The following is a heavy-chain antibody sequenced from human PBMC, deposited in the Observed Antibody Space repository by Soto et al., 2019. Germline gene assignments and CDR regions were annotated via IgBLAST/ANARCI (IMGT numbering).Heavy chain of an antibody. CDR1: GFTFSSYW. V-gene: IGHV3-7*03. Sequence: EVQLVESGGGLVQPGGSLRLSCAASGFTFSSYWMSWVRQAPGKGLEWVANIKQDGSEKYYVDSVKRRFTISRDNAMKLLSLQMNSLRAGDTAVYSGARGPRGDRGYDRGGYCSGCSCYSQSSDYWGRGTLVTVSS. CDR3: ARGPRGDRGYDRGGYCSGCSCYSQSSDY. D-gene: IGHD2-15*01. CDR2: IKQDGSEK. J-gene: IGHJ4*02.